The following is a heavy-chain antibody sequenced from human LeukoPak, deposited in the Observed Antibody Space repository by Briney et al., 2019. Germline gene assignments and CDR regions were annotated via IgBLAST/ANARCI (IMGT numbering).Heavy chain of an antibody. D-gene: IGHD3-10*01. V-gene: IGHV1-69*05. Sequence: SVKVPCKASGGTFSSYAISWVRQAPGQGLEWMGGIIPIFGTANYAQKFQGRVTITTDESTSTAYMELSSLRSEDTAVYYCARETTMVRGVMVFDYWGQGTLVTVSS. J-gene: IGHJ4*02. CDR3: ARETTMVRGVMVFDY. CDR1: GGTFSSYA. CDR2: IIPIFGTA.